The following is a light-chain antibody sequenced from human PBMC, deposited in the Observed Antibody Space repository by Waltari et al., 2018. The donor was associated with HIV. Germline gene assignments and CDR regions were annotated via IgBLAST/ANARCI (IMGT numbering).Light chain of an antibody. CDR1: SSDIGSYPY. CDR3: SSYTSTSTLL. Sequence: QSALTQPASVSGSLGQSITISCIGTSSDIGSYPYVSWYQHNPDKAPTLVIYDANARPSGVPFRFSGSKSGNTASLTISGLQAEDEADYYCSSYTSTSTLLFGGGTKVTVL. V-gene: IGLV2-14*01. J-gene: IGLJ3*02. CDR2: DAN.